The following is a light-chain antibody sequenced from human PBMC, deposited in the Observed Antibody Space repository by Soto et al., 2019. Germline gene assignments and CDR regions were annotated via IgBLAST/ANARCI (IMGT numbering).Light chain of an antibody. CDR2: WAS. V-gene: IGKV4-1*01. Sequence: DIVMTQSPDSLVVSLGERATINCKSSQSVLYSSNNKNYLAWYQQKPGQPPKFLISWASTRESGVPDRFSGSGSGTDFTLTISSLQAEDVAFYYCQQYYSTPPTFGQGTKVEIK. CDR1: QSVLYSSNNKNY. J-gene: IGKJ1*01. CDR3: QQYYSTPPT.